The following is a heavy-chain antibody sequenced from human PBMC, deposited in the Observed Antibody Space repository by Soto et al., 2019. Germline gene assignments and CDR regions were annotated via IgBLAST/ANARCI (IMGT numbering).Heavy chain of an antibody. J-gene: IGHJ4*02. CDR3: AMDGPTSDY. V-gene: IGHV1-18*01. CDR2: ISTYNGNT. Sequence: QVQLVQSGAEVKKPGASVKVSCKASGYTFTSYAISWVRQAPGQGLEWMGWISTYNGNTNYAQKLQGRVTMTTDTPTGSADMELRSLRSDDTVVYDWAMDGPTSDYWGQGTLVTVSS. D-gene: IGHD2-2*03. CDR1: GYTFTSYA.